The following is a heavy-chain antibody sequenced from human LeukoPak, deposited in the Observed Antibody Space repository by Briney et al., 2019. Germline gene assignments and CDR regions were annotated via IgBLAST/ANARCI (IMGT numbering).Heavy chain of an antibody. CDR1: GFTFSSYA. J-gene: IGHJ4*02. V-gene: IGHV3-23*01. CDR2: ISGSGGST. D-gene: IGHD3-22*01. CDR3: AKASSPITMIVVVISYFDY. Sequence: PGGSLRLSCAASGFTFSSYAMSWVRQAPGKGLEWVSAISGSGGSTYYADSVKGRFTISRDNSKNTLYLQMNSLRAEDTAVYYCAKASSPITMIVVVISYFDYWGQGTLVTVSS.